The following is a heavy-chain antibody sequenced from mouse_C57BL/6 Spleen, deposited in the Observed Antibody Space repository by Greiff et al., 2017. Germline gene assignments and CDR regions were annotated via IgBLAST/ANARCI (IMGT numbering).Heavy chain of an antibody. D-gene: IGHD4-1*01. CDR3: ARYRANWDWYYDV. Sequence: DVMLVESGGGLVQPGGSLSLSCAASGFTFTDYYMSWVRQPPGKALEWLGFIRNKANGYTTEYSASVKGRFTISRDNSQSILYLQMNALRAEDSATYYCARYRANWDWYYDVWGTGTTVTVSS. CDR1: GFTFTDYY. V-gene: IGHV7-3*01. CDR2: IRNKANGYTT. J-gene: IGHJ1*03.